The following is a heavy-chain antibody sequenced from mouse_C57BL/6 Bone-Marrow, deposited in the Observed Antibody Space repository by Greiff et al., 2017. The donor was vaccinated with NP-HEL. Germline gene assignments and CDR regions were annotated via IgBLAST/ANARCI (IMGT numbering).Heavy chain of an antibody. CDR2: IDPETGGT. Sequence: QVQLQQSGAELVRPGASVTLSCKASGYTFTDYEMHWVKQTPVHGLEWIGAIDPETGGTAYNQKFKGKAILTADKSSSTAYMELRSLTSEDSAVYYCTRWLLRLDYWGQGTTLTVSS. CDR1: GYTFTDYE. D-gene: IGHD2-3*01. V-gene: IGHV1-15*01. CDR3: TRWLLRLDY. J-gene: IGHJ2*01.